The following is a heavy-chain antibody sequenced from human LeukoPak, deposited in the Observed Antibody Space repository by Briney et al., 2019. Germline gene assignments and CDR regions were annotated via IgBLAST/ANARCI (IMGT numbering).Heavy chain of an antibody. V-gene: IGHV1-24*01. D-gene: IGHD4-23*01. CDR2: FDPEDGET. CDR1: GYTLTKLS. J-gene: IGHJ4*02. CDR3: ATDRRRTVGYYFDY. Sequence: GAPVKVSCKVSGYTLTKLSMHWVRQAPGKGLEWMGGFDPEDGETIYAQKFQGRVTMTEDTSTDTAYMELSSLRSEDTAVYYCATDRRRTVGYYFDYWGQGTLVTVSS.